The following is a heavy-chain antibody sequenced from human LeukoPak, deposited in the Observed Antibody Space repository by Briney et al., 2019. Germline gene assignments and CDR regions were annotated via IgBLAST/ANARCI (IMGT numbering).Heavy chain of an antibody. CDR2: IWYDGSKK. CDR1: GFTFSSYG. CDR3: ARDVNLVSLDY. Sequence: GGSLRLSCAASGFTFSSYGILGLPESRGRGLEWVAVIWYDGSKKYYADSVKDRFTISRDNSKDTLYLQMNSLRAEDTAVYYCARDVNLVSLDYWGQGTLVRVSS. V-gene: IGHV3-33*01. J-gene: IGHJ4*02.